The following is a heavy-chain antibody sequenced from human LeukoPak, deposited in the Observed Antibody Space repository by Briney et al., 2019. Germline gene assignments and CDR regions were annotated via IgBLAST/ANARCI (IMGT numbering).Heavy chain of an antibody. CDR2: IRYDGSNK. CDR3: ARGAYGSGSYGDNWFDS. V-gene: IGHV3-30*02. CDR1: GFSFSSYW. Sequence: GGSLRLSCAASGFSFSSYWMTWVRQAPGKGLEWVAFIRYDGSNKYYADSVKGRFTISRDNSKNTLYLQMNSLRAEDTAVYYCARGAYGSGSYGDNWFDSWGQGTLVTVSS. D-gene: IGHD3-10*01. J-gene: IGHJ5*01.